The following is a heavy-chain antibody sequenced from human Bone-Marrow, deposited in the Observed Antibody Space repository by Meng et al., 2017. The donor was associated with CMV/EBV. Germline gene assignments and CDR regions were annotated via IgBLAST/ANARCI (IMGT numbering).Heavy chain of an antibody. D-gene: IGHD6-13*01. Sequence: ASVKVSCKASGYTFTSYDINWVRQATGQGLEWMGWMNPNSGNTGYAQKFQGRVTMTRNTSISTAYMELSSLRSEDTAVYYCARVWYSSSWYGPWDCYYGMDVWGQGTTVTVSS. V-gene: IGHV1-8*01. J-gene: IGHJ6*02. CDR1: GYTFTSYD. CDR2: MNPNSGNT. CDR3: ARVWYSSSWYGPWDCYYGMDV.